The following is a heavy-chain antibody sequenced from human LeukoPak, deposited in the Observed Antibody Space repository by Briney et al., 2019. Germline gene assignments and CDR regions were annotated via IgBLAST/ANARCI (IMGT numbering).Heavy chain of an antibody. J-gene: IGHJ6*03. CDR2: ISSSGSTI. Sequence: GGSLRLSCAASGFTFSSYEMNWVRQAPGKGLEWVSYISSSGSTIYYADSVKGRFTISRDNAKNSLYLQMNSLRAEDTAAYYCARVYYYYYMDVWGKGTTVTVSS. CDR1: GFTFSSYE. CDR3: ARVYYYYYMDV. V-gene: IGHV3-48*03.